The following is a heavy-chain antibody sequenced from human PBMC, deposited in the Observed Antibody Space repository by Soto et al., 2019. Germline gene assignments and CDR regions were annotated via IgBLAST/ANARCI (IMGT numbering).Heavy chain of an antibody. D-gene: IGHD6-13*01. CDR3: AKIWAAAAPWYPIDF. Sequence: PGGSLRLSCAASGFTFTSNAMTWVRQAPGKGLEWVSGITNSGGSTFYADSVKGRFSISRDNSKNTLYLQMNSLRADDTAVCYCAKIWAAAAPWYPIDFWGQGTLVTVSS. J-gene: IGHJ4*02. CDR2: ITNSGGST. V-gene: IGHV3-23*01. CDR1: GFTFTSNA.